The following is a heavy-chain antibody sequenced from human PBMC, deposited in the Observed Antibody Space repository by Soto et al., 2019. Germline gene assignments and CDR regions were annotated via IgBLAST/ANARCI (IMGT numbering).Heavy chain of an antibody. V-gene: IGHV3-9*01. CDR1: GFTFDDHA. J-gene: IGHJ6*02. Sequence: PGGSLRLSCAASGFTFDDHAMHWVRQGPGKGLEWVSGISWNSGTIVYADSVKGRFTISRDNTKNSLYLQMDSLRREDTALYYCDKAIKSTGLYFGLVLWGQGTTVTVSS. CDR3: DKAIKSTGLYFGLVL. D-gene: IGHD6-19*01. CDR2: ISWNSGTI.